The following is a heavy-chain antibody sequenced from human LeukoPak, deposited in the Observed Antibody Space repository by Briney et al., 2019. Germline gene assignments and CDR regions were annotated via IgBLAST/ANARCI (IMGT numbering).Heavy chain of an antibody. CDR1: GFTFSNYW. Sequence: GGSLRLSCVASGFTFSNYWMSWVRQAPGKGLEWVANIKQDGSEKYYVDSLKGRFTISRDNAKNSLDLQMNSLRAEDTAVYYCAISRYSGTSLDYWGQGSLVTVPS. D-gene: IGHD1-26*01. V-gene: IGHV3-7*01. CDR2: IKQDGSEK. CDR3: AISRYSGTSLDY. J-gene: IGHJ4*02.